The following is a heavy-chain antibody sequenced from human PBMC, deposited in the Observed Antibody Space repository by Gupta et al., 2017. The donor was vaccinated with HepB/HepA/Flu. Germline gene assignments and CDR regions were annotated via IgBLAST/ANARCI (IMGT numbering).Heavy chain of an antibody. V-gene: IGHV3-64*01. Sequence: EVQLEASGGGLVQPGGSRSLYCGAPGFTFSSYAMHGVRKAPGKGLEYGAEINSNGGSTNYANAVKYRFTISRDNFEKKVYLQMGKMSVEDSAVYYCARCGRTVLGYAFDIWGQGTMVTVSS. CDR3: ARCGRTVLGYAFDI. D-gene: IGHD5-18*01. J-gene: IGHJ3*02. CDR1: GFTFSSYA. CDR2: INSNGGST.